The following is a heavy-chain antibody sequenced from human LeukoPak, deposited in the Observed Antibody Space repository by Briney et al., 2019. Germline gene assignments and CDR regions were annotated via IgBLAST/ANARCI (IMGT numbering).Heavy chain of an antibody. V-gene: IGHV1-18*01. CDR3: AREAQQLAKSAYFQH. CDR2: ISAYNGNT. J-gene: IGHJ1*01. CDR1: GYTFTSYG. D-gene: IGHD6-13*01. Sequence: ASVKVSCKASGYTFTSYGISWVRQAPGQGLEWMGWISAYNGNTNYAQKLQGRVTMTTDTSTSTAYMELRSLRSDDTAVYYCAREAQQLAKSAYFQHWGQGTLVTVSS.